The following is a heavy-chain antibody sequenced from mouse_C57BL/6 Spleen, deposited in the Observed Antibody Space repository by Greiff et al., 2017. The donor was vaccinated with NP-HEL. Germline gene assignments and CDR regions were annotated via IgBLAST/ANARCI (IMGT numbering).Heavy chain of an antibody. CDR3: ARGYYGNYDDGMDY. V-gene: IGHV3-6*01. Sequence: EVKLEESGPGLVKPSQSLSLTCSVTGYSITSGYYWNWIRQFPGNKLEWMGYISYDGSNNYNPSLKNRISITRDTSKNQFFLKLKSVTTEDTTTYYYARGYYGNYDDGMDYWGQGTSVTVSS. D-gene: IGHD2-1*01. CDR2: ISYDGSN. CDR1: GYSITSGYY. J-gene: IGHJ4*01.